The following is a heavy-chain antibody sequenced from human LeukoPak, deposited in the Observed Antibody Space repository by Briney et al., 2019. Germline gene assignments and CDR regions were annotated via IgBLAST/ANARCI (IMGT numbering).Heavy chain of an antibody. CDR1: GGSISSYY. J-gene: IGHJ4*02. CDR3: ARERGSGYYYDSSGYYYVFDY. Sequence: PSETLSLTCTVSGGSISSYYWSWIRQPPGKGLEWIGYIYYSGSTNYNASLKRRVTISVDTSKNQFSLKLSSVTAADTAVYYCARERGSGYYYDSSGYYYVFDYWGQGTLVTVSS. V-gene: IGHV4-59*01. D-gene: IGHD3-22*01. CDR2: IYYSGST.